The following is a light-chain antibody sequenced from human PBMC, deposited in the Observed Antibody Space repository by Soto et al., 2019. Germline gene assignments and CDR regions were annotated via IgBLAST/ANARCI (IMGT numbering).Light chain of an antibody. CDR2: YAS. Sequence: DIQLTQSPSVLSASVGDTVTITCRASQALSNYLARYQQKPGKAPDLLIYYASTLQSGVPSRFSGSGSETEFSLTIRALQPEDFATYYCQQLSRYPLTFGGGTKVDIK. CDR1: QALSNY. J-gene: IGKJ4*01. CDR3: QQLSRYPLT. V-gene: IGKV1-9*01.